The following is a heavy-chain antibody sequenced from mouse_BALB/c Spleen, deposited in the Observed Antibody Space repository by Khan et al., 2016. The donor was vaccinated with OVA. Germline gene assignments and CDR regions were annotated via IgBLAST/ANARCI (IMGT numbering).Heavy chain of an antibody. CDR2: ISSSGNT. V-gene: IGHV5-12-1*01. D-gene: IGHD2-1*01. CDR1: GFAFSTYD. CDR3: ARHWGNYVDYAMDY. Sequence: EVELVESGGGLVKPGGSLKLSCAASGFAFSTYDMSWVRQTPEKRLEWVTFISSSGNTYYPDTVTGRFTISRDHAKNTLYLQMSSLRSEDTAMYFCARHWGNYVDYAMDYWGQGTSVTVSS. J-gene: IGHJ4*01.